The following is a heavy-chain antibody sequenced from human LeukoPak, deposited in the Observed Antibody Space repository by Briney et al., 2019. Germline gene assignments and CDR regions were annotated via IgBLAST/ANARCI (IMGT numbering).Heavy chain of an antibody. V-gene: IGHV3-9*01. CDR2: ISWNSGSI. CDR3: AKAGGHYDILTGYYKSEGANYYFDY. CDR1: GFTFDDYA. D-gene: IGHD3-9*01. Sequence: GGSLRLSCAASGFTFDDYAMHWVRQAPGKGLEWVSGISWNSGSIGYADSVKGRFTISRDNAKNSLYLQMNSLRAEDTALYYCAKAGGHYDILTGYYKSEGANYYFDYWGQGTLVTVSS. J-gene: IGHJ4*02.